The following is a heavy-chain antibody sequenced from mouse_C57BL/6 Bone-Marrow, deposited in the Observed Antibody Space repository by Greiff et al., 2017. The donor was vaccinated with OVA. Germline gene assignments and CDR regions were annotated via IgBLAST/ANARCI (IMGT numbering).Heavy chain of an antibody. D-gene: IGHD3-3*01. J-gene: IGHJ2*01. Sequence: EAGGGLVQPKGSLKLSCAASGFSFNTYAMNWVRQAPGKGLEWVARIRSKSNNYATYYADSVKDRFTISRDDSESMLYLQMNNLKTEDTAMYYCVRARGQGRLLDYWGQGTTLTVSS. CDR3: VRARGQGRLLDY. CDR1: GFSFNTYA. CDR2: IRSKSNNYAT. V-gene: IGHV10-1*01.